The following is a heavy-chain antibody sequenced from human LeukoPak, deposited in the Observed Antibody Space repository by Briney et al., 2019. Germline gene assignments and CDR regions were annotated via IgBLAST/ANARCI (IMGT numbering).Heavy chain of an antibody. V-gene: IGHV4-38-2*01. J-gene: IGHJ6*04. Sequence: SETLSLTCAVSGYSISSGYYWGWIRQPPGKGLEWIGSIYQSVSTYYSPSLKSRVAISADTPKNQFSLKLTSVTAADTAVYYWARGSNYYYSMDVWGKGTTVTVSS. D-gene: IGHD3/OR15-3a*01. CDR1: GYSISSGYY. CDR3: ARGSNYYYSMDV. CDR2: IYQSVST.